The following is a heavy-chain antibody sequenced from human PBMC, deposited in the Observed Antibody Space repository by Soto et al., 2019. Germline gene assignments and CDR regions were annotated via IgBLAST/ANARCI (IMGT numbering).Heavy chain of an antibody. J-gene: IGHJ1*01. V-gene: IGHV3-23*01. D-gene: IGHD3-10*01. Sequence: PGGSLRLSCAASGFTFSSYAMSWVRQAPGKGPEWVSAISGSGGSTYYADSVKGRFTISRDNSKNTLYLQMNSLRAEDTAVYYCARRLPQSGNFQHWGQGTLVTSPQ. CDR3: ARRLPQSGNFQH. CDR1: GFTFSSYA. CDR2: ISGSGGST.